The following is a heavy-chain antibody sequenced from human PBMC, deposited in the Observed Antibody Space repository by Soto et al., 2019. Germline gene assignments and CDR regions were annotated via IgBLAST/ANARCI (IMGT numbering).Heavy chain of an antibody. V-gene: IGHV1-69*02. CDR1: GGTFSSYT. J-gene: IGHJ3*02. Sequence: ASVNVSCKASGGTFSSYTISWVRQAPGQGLEWMGRIIPILGIANYAQKFQGRVTITADKSTSTAYMELSSLRSEDTAVYYCARGANWGSSGAFDIWGQGTMVTVSS. CDR2: IIPILGIA. D-gene: IGHD7-27*01. CDR3: ARGANWGSSGAFDI.